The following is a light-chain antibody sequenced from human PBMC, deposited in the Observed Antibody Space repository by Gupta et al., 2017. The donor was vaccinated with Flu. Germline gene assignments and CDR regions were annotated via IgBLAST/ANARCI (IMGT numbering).Light chain of an antibody. J-gene: IGKJ2*01. CDR1: QSVSNTY. CDR3: QQYGSSPYT. V-gene: IGKV3-20*01. CDR2: DTS. Sequence: EIILTQSPVTLSLSPGERAALSCRASQSVSNTYFAWYQQKPGQAPRVLIYDTSRRATGIPDRFSGSGSGTDFTLTISRLEPEDFAVYYCQQYGSSPYTFGQGTNLEIK.